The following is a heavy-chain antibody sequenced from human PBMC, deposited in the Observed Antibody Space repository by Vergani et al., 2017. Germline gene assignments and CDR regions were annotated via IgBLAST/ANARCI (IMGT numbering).Heavy chain of an antibody. D-gene: IGHD2-21*01. CDR1: GGSFSNYY. CDR2: IYYSGST. Sequence: QVQLQESGPRLVKTSETLSLTCTVSGGSFSNYYWSWIRQPPGKGLEWIGSIYYSGSTYYNPSLKSRVTISVDTSKNQFSLKLSSVTAADTAVYYCARHISVVRPSSMTAFDYWGQGTLVTVSS. V-gene: IGHV4-59*05. J-gene: IGHJ4*02. CDR3: ARHISVVRPSSMTAFDY.